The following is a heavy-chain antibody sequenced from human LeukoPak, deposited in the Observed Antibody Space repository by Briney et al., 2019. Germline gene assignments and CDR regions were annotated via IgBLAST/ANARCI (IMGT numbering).Heavy chain of an antibody. CDR2: ISSNGGST. CDR3: AKVRTIFGVADDY. D-gene: IGHD3-3*01. CDR1: GFTFSSYA. V-gene: IGHV3-64*01. J-gene: IGHJ4*02. Sequence: GGSLRLSCAASGFTFSSYAMHWVRQAPGKGLEYVSAISSNGGSTYYANSVKGRFTISRDNSKNTLYLQMNSLRAEDTAVYYCAKVRTIFGVADDYWGQGTLVTVSS.